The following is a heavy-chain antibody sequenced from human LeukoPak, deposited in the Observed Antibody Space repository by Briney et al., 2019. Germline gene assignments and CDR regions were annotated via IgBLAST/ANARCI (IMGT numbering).Heavy chain of an antibody. CDR3: ATPGLDIVATMGSYFDY. V-gene: IGHV3-30*03. D-gene: IGHD5-12*01. Sequence: GRSLRLSCAASGFTFSSYGVHWVRQAPGKGLEWVAVISYDGSNKYYADSVKGRFTISRDNSKNTLYLQMNSLRAEDTAVYYCATPGLDIVATMGSYFDYWGQGTLVTVSS. J-gene: IGHJ4*02. CDR1: GFTFSSYG. CDR2: ISYDGSNK.